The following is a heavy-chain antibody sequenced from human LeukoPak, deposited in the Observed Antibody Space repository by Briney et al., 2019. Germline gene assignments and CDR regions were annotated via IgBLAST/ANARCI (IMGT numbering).Heavy chain of an antibody. CDR1: GFTFSSFD. CDR3: AKNRGGKYGFDN. Sequence: PGGSLRLSCAASGFTFSSFDMTWVRQVPGKGLEWVSTISGSGAGTYYADSVKGRFTISRDNSKNTLYLQMSSLRAEDAAVYYCAKNRGGKYGFDNWGQGTLVTVSS. D-gene: IGHD2-2*01. V-gene: IGHV3-23*01. CDR2: ISGSGAGT. J-gene: IGHJ4*02.